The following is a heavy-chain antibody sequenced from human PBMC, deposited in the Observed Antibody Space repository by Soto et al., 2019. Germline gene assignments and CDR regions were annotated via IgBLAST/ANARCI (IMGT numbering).Heavy chain of an antibody. CDR1: GGTFSTYA. V-gene: IGHV1-69*01. J-gene: IGHJ6*02. D-gene: IGHD6-19*01. Sequence: QVQLVQSGAEVKKPGSSVKVSCKAPGGTFSTYAINWVRQAPGQGLEWMGGVIPIFGTPKYTKKLQGRVTITADESTSTGHMELRRLRSEGTAVYYCAISVGVSSSLDIYYYYYYGMDVWGQGTTVTVSS. CDR2: VIPIFGTP. CDR3: AISVGVSSSLDIYYYYYYGMDV.